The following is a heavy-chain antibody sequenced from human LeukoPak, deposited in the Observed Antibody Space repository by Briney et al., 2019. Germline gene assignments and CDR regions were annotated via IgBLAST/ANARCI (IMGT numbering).Heavy chain of an antibody. Sequence: AGGSLRLSCAASGFTFSSYSMSWVRQAPGKGLEWVSTFSGTGEITYYADSVKGRFTISRDNSKNTLYLQMNSLRAEGTAVYYCANYYDSSGYPVDWGQGTLVTVSS. J-gene: IGHJ4*02. D-gene: IGHD3-22*01. V-gene: IGHV3-23*01. CDR3: ANYYDSSGYPVD. CDR2: FSGTGEIT. CDR1: GFTFSSYS.